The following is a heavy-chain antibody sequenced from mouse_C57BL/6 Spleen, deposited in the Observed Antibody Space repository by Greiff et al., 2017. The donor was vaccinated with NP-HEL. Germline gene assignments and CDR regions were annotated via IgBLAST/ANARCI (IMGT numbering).Heavy chain of an antibody. CDR1: GFTFSSYA. V-gene: IGHV5-4*01. Sequence: EVHLVESGGGLVKPGGSLKLSCAASGFTFSSYAMSWVRQTPEKRLEWVATISDGGSYTYYPDNVKGRFTISRDNAKNNLYLQMSHLKSEDTAMYYCARDDWEAPYWYFDVWGTGTTVTVSS. J-gene: IGHJ1*03. CDR2: ISDGGSYT. CDR3: ARDDWEAPYWYFDV. D-gene: IGHD4-1*01.